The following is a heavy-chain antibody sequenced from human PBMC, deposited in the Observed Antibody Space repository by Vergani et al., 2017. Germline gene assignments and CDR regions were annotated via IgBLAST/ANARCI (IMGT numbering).Heavy chain of an antibody. CDR1: GFTFSSYA. CDR3: ARDYYDSSGYPSFRYAFDI. CDR2: ISYDGSNK. D-gene: IGHD3-22*01. V-gene: IGHV3-30*01. J-gene: IGHJ3*02. Sequence: VQLVESGGGLVKPGGSLRLSCAASGFTFSSYAMHWVRQAPGKGLEWVAVISYDGSNKYYADSVKGRFTISRDNSKNTLYLQMNSLRAEDTAVYYCARDYYDSSGYPSFRYAFDIWGQGTMVTVSS.